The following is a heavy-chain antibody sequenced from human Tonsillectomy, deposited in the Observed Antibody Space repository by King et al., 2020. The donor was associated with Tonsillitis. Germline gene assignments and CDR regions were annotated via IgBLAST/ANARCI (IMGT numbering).Heavy chain of an antibody. V-gene: IGHV3-11*01. Sequence: MQLVQSGGGLVKPGGSLRLSCAASGFTFSDYYMSWIRQAPGKGLEWVLYISSSGSTIYYADSVKGRFTISRDNAKNSLYLQMNSLRAEDTAVYYCARYETYYYDSSGYSGDAFDIWGQGTMVTVSS. D-gene: IGHD3-22*01. J-gene: IGHJ3*02. CDR2: ISSSGSTI. CDR1: GFTFSDYY. CDR3: ARYETYYYDSSGYSGDAFDI.